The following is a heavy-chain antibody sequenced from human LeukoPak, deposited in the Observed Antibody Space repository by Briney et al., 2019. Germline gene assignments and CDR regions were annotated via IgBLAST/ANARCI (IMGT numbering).Heavy chain of an antibody. CDR1: GGSINNYH. V-gene: IGHV4-59*01. CDR2: IYYTGTT. Sequence: SGTLSLTCTVSGGSINNYHWSWIRQPPGKGLEWIAYIYYTGTTNYNPSLKSRVTMSVDTSKNQFSLKLSSVTAADTAVYYCARWGTGSRYFDLWGRGTLVTVSS. CDR3: ARWGTGSRYFDL. D-gene: IGHD3/OR15-3a*01. J-gene: IGHJ2*01.